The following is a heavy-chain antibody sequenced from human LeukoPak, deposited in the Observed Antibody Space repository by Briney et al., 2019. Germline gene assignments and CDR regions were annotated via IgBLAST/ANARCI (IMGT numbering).Heavy chain of an antibody. J-gene: IGHJ6*02. D-gene: IGHD2-21*02. V-gene: IGHV1-46*01. CDR2: INPTTGSA. CDR3: ARDQVWEGADHSGDLLHYYGMDV. CDR1: GYTFTIYF. Sequence: ASVKVSCKASGYTFTIYFIHWVRQAPGQGLEWMGIINPTTGSATYAQEFQARVTMTRDTSTSTAYMQLSSLRSEDTAVYYCARDQVWEGADHSGDLLHYYGMDVWGQGTTVTVSS.